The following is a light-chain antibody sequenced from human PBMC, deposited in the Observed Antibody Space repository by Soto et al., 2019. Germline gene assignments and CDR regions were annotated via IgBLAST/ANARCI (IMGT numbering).Light chain of an antibody. CDR2: GNT. CDR1: SSNIGAGYD. J-gene: IGLJ3*02. Sequence: QSVLAQAPSVSGAPGQRVTISCTGSSSNIGAGYDVQWYQHLPGTAPKLLIHGNTNRPSGVPDRFSGSKSGTSASLAITALQAEDEGDYYCQSYDTTLSSWVLGAGTKVTVL. CDR3: QSYDTTLSSWV. V-gene: IGLV1-40*01.